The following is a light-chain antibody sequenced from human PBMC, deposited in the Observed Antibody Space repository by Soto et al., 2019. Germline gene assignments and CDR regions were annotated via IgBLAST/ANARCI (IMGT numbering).Light chain of an antibody. CDR2: GAS. J-gene: IGKJ1*01. CDR1: QSVSSN. CDR3: QQYHNWPPWT. V-gene: IGKV3-15*01. Sequence: EIVMTQSPATLSVSPGERATLSCRASQSVSSNLAWYMQKSGQPPRLLIYGASTRATGVPARFSGSGSGTDFTLTISSLQSGDFAVYYCQQYHNWPPWTFGQGTKVEIK.